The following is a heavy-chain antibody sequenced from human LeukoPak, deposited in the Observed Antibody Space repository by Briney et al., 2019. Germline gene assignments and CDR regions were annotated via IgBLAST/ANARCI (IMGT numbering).Heavy chain of an antibody. J-gene: IGHJ4*02. D-gene: IGHD6-13*01. Sequence: SETLSLTCTVSGGSITSSFYWSWIRQSPGKGLEWIGYIYNSGGTKYNPSLKSRLTISVDTSKNQFSLKLSSVTAADTAVYYCARVKPYSSSWIDYWGQGTLVTVSS. CDR1: GGSITSSFY. V-gene: IGHV4-59*01. CDR3: ARVKPYSSSWIDY. CDR2: IYNSGGT.